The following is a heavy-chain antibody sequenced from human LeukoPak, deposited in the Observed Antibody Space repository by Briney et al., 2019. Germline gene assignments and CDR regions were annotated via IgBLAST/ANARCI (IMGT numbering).Heavy chain of an antibody. D-gene: IGHD3-9*01. CDR3: AKVPGILTGYDFDY. Sequence: PGGSLRLSCAASGFTFSSYGMNWVRQAPGKGLEWVSSISTSSSYIYYADSMKGRFTISRDNAKNSLYLQMNSLRAEDTAVYYCAKVPGILTGYDFDYWGQGTLVTVSS. CDR1: GFTFSSYG. CDR2: ISTSSSYI. V-gene: IGHV3-21*04. J-gene: IGHJ4*02.